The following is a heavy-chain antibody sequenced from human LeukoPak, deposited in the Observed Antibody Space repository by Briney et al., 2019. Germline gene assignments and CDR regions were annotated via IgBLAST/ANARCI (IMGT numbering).Heavy chain of an antibody. CDR1: GGSLSSEGYF. D-gene: IGHD3-10*01. CDR2: IHYSRST. V-gene: IGHV4-31*03. CDR3: ARDLGVSGSTLSAP. J-gene: IGHJ5*02. Sequence: SDTLSLTCTVSGGSLSSEGYFWSWVRQPPGRGLEWLGYIHYSRSTYYSLSLKSRITISVDTSKYHFSLILSSVPATDTAVYYCARDLGVSGSTLSAPWGQGTLVTVSS.